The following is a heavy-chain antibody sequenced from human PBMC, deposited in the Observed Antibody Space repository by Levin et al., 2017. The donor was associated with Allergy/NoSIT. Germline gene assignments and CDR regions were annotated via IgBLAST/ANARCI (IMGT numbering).Heavy chain of an antibody. V-gene: IGHV4-4*02. CDR3: ARDLMYGPLAF. Sequence: SCAVSGASISSTNWWTWVRQPPGKGLEWIGEMYHSGDTNYNPSLKSRVTMSVDKSKNQFFLKLTSVTAADTAVYYCARDLMYGPLAFWGQGTLVIVSS. J-gene: IGHJ4*02. CDR1: GASISSTNW. CDR2: MYHSGDT. D-gene: IGHD2-8*01.